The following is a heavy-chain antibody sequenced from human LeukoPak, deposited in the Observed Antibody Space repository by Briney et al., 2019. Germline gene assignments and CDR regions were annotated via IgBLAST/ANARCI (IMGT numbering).Heavy chain of an antibody. D-gene: IGHD3-16*01. J-gene: IGHJ4*02. CDR1: GFTFSSYW. V-gene: IGHV3-7*04. CDR2: IKQDGSEK. CDR3: ARGRILGLESFFDL. Sequence: PGGSLRLSCAASGFTFSSYWMSWVRQAPGKGLEWVANIKQDGSEKYYVDSVKGRFTISRDNAKNSLYLQMNNLRAEDTAVYYCARGRILGLESFFDLWGQGTLVTVSS.